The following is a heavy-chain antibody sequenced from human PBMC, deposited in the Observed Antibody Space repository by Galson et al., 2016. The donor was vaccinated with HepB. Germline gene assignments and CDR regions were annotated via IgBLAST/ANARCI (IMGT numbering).Heavy chain of an antibody. CDR3: ARENGDYLFIDY. D-gene: IGHD4-17*01. J-gene: IGHJ4*02. Sequence: SLRLSCAGSGFTFSNHYMHWVRQAPGKGLVWVSRINSDGSNANYADSVKGPFTISRDNARNTLYLHVNSLRAEDAAVYYCARENGDYLFIDYWGQGTLVTVSS. CDR2: INSDGSNA. CDR1: GFTFSNHY. V-gene: IGHV3-74*01.